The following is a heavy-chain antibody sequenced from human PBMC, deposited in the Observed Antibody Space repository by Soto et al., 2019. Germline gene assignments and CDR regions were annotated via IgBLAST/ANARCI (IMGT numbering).Heavy chain of an antibody. D-gene: IGHD6-13*01. CDR1: GGSFSGYY. CDR2: INHSGST. CDR3: ARAGSSWDFERLDP. J-gene: IGHJ5*02. V-gene: IGHV4-34*01. Sequence: PSETLSLTCAVYGGSFSGYYWSWIRQPPGKGLEWIGEINHSGSTNYNPSLKSRVTISVDTSKNQFSLKLSSVTAADTAVYYCARAGSSWDFERLDPWGQGTLVTVSS.